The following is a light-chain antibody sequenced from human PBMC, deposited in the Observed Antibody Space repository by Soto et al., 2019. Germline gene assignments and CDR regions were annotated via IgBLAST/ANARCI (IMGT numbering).Light chain of an antibody. J-gene: IGKJ4*01. Sequence: DIVMTQSPDSLTVSLGGRATINCRSSQSVLYSSNNKNYLAWYQQKAGQPPRLLINWASTRESGVPDRFNGGGSGTDFTLTISSLQAEDVAVYYCQQYYSVPITFGGGTKVDIK. CDR1: QSVLYSSNNKNY. CDR3: QQYYSVPIT. V-gene: IGKV4-1*01. CDR2: WAS.